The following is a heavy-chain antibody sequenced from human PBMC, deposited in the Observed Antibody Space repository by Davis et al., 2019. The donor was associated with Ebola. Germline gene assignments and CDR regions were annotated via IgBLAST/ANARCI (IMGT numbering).Heavy chain of an antibody. CDR2: MWYDGSRQ. CDR3: ARDTWYSGDDNGGD. CDR1: GFIFSNYG. D-gene: IGHD1-26*01. Sequence: GGSLRFSCAASGFIFSNYGMHWVRQAPGKGLEWVALMWYDGSRQYYADSVKGRFTVSRDNSRDILYLQMNSLRAEDTAVYYCARDTWYSGDDNGGDWGQGTLVTVSS. J-gene: IGHJ4*02. V-gene: IGHV3-33*01.